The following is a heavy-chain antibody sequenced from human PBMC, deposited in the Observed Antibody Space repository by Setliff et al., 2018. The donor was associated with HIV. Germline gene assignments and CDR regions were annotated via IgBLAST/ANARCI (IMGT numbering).Heavy chain of an antibody. V-gene: IGHV1-3*01. CDR3: ARSRTEERLFDY. J-gene: IGHJ4*02. CDR1: GYTFTSYA. CDR2: INAGNGNT. D-gene: IGHD1-1*01. Sequence: ASVKVSCKASGYTFTSYAMHWVRQAPGQRLEWMGWINAGNGNTKYSQKFQGRVTITRDTPASTAYMELSSLRPEDTAVYYCARSRTEERLFDYWGQGTLVTVSS.